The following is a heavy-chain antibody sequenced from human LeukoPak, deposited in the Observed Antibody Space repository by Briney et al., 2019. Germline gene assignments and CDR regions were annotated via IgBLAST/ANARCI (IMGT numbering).Heavy chain of an antibody. J-gene: IGHJ5*02. D-gene: IGHD1-1*01. V-gene: IGHV4-30-4*01. Sequence: SETLSLTCTISGGSISSGDYYWSWIRQPPGKGLGWIGYIYYSGSTYYNPSLKSRVTISVDTSKNQFSLKLSSVTAADTAVYYCTRGRYNNWFDPWGQGTLVTVSS. CDR1: GGSISSGDYY. CDR3: TRGRYNNWFDP. CDR2: IYYSGST.